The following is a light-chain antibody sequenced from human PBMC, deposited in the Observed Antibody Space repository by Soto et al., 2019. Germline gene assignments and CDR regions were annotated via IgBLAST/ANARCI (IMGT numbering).Light chain of an antibody. CDR1: SGHSSYA. V-gene: IGLV4-69*01. Sequence: QSVLTQSPSASASLGASVKLTCTLSSGHSSYAIAWHQQQPEKGPRYLMKLSSDGSHSKGDGIPDRFSGSSSGAERYLTISRLQSEDEADYYCQTWDTGARVVFGGGTPVPVL. CDR3: QTWDTGARVV. CDR2: LSSDGSH. J-gene: IGLJ2*01.